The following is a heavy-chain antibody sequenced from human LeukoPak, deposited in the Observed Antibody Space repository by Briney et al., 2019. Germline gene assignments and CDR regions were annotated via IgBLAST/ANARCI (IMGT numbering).Heavy chain of an antibody. Sequence: SETLSLTCTVYTGSLSGYSWSWIRQPPGKGLEWIGYIYYSGSTYYNPSLKSRVTISVDTSKNQFSLKLSSVTAADTAVYYCARDRGNIVVVPAAIQRDAFDIWGQGTMVTVSS. V-gene: IGHV4-30-4*08. CDR3: ARDRGNIVVVPAAIQRDAFDI. J-gene: IGHJ3*02. D-gene: IGHD2-2*02. CDR1: TGSLSGYS. CDR2: IYYSGST.